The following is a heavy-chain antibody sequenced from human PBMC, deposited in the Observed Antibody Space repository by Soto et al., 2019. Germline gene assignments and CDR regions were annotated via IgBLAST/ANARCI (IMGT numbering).Heavy chain of an antibody. V-gene: IGHV3-53*01. J-gene: IGHJ6*02. CDR1: GFTVSSNY. CDR3: ARVRGRRYCSGGSCYSYGMDV. Sequence: GGSLRLSCAASGFTVSSNYMSWVRQAPGKGLEWVSVIYSGGSTYYADSVKGRFTISRDNSKNTLYLKMNSLRAEDTAVYYCARVRGRRYCSGGSCYSYGMDVGGQGTTVPVSS. CDR2: IYSGGST. D-gene: IGHD2-15*01.